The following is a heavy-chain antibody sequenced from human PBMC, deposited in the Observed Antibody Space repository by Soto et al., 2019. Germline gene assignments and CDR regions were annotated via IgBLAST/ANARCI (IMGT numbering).Heavy chain of an antibody. CDR3: ARDLGGYDLYGPDT. J-gene: IGHJ5*02. CDR2: INLNSGDT. V-gene: IGHV1-2*02. D-gene: IGHD5-12*01. Sequence: ASVPVSCKTSGDTFTDSSMHWVRQAPGQGLEWMGWINLNSGDTNYAEKFRGRVTMTRDTSIITAYMELTSLKSDATAVYYCARDLGGYDLYGPDTWGQGTLVTVSS. CDR1: GDTFTDSS.